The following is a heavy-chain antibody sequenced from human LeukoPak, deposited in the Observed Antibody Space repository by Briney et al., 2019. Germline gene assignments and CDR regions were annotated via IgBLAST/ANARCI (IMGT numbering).Heavy chain of an antibody. CDR2: ISSNGGST. J-gene: IGHJ4*02. D-gene: IGHD3-3*02. V-gene: IGHV3-64*01. CDR1: GFTFSSYA. Sequence: QSGGSLRLSCAASGFTFSSYAMHWVRQAPGKGLEYVSAISSNGGSTSYANSVKGRFTISRDNSKNTLYLQMGSLRAEDMAVYYCARGDKYIAFSPPLQGFDYWGQGTLVTVSS. CDR3: ARGDKYIAFSPPLQGFDY.